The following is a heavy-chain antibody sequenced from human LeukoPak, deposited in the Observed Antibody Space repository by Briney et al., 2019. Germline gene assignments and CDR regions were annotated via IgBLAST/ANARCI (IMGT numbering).Heavy chain of an antibody. Sequence: SETLSLTCTVSGGSISSGDYYWSWIRQPPGKGLEWIGYIYYSGSTYYNPSLKSRVTISVDTSKNQFSLRLSSVTAADTAVYYCARGLLYYYDSSGYYPKRYYFDYWGQGTLVTVSS. D-gene: IGHD3-22*01. CDR2: IYYSGST. V-gene: IGHV4-30-4*01. J-gene: IGHJ4*02. CDR1: GGSISSGDYY. CDR3: ARGLLYYYDSSGYYPKRYYFDY.